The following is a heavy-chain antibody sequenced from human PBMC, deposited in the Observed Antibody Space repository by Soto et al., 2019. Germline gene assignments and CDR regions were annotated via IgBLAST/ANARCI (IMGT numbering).Heavy chain of an antibody. CDR1: GYAFTSFG. J-gene: IGHJ6*02. D-gene: IGHD5-12*01. Sequence: GASVKVSCKPSGYAFTSFGVTWVRQAPGQGLEWMGWINPYNDKTNYAQKFQGRVTMTADTYTGTAYMDLRSLTSDDTAVYYCARDSGKVATLYGDYYYGMDVWGPGTTVTVSS. CDR3: ARDSGKVATLYGDYYYGMDV. V-gene: IGHV1-18*01. CDR2: INPYNDKT.